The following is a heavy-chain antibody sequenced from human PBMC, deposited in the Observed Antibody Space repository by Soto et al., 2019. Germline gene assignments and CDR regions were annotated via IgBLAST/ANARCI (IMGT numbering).Heavy chain of an antibody. CDR1: GYTFTGYY. CDR3: ARQIMITFGGVIVQVFDY. D-gene: IGHD3-16*02. Sequence: QVQLVQSGAEVKKPGASVKVSCKASGYTFTGYYMHWVRQAPGQGLEWMGWINPNSGGTNYAQKFQGWVTMTRDTSISTAYMELSRLRSDDTAVYYCARQIMITFGGVIVQVFDYWGQGTLVTVSS. CDR2: INPNSGGT. J-gene: IGHJ4*02. V-gene: IGHV1-2*04.